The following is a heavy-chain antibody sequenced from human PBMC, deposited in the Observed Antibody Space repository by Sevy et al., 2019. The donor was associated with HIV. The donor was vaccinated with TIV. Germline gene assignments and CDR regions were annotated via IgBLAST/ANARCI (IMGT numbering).Heavy chain of an antibody. CDR1: GYSFTNYW. J-gene: IGHJ2*01. CDR3: ARRSSGAIWYFDL. CDR2: IHPGDSDI. Sequence: GESLKISCKGSGYSFTNYWIAWVRQMPGKGLEWMGIIHPGDSDIRYNPSFQGQVTISADKSMNTAYLQWGSLKASDTAMYYCARRSSGAIWYFDLWGRGTLVTVSS. D-gene: IGHD3-10*01. V-gene: IGHV5-51*01.